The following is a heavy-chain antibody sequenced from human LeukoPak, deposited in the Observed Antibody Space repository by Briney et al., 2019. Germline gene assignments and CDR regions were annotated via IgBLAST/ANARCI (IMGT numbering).Heavy chain of an antibody. J-gene: IGHJ4*02. V-gene: IGHV3-53*01. CDR1: GFTVSSNY. Sequence: GSXXLXCXVSGFTVSSNYMSWVRQAPGKGLEWVSVLYSGGNTYHADSVKGRFTISRDNSKNTLYLQMNSLRAEDTAVYYCAREGASSSFGYWGQGTLVTVSS. D-gene: IGHD6-13*01. CDR2: LYSGGNT. CDR3: AREGASSSFGY.